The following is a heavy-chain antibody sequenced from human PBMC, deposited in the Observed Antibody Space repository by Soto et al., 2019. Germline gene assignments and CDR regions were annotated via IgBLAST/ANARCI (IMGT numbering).Heavy chain of an antibody. J-gene: IGHJ4*02. V-gene: IGHV3-20*04. Sequence: GGSLGLSCAAPGFTFHYFGIRWGRQAPGKGLEWVANIHWNGGKIDYADSVKGRFTISRDNAKNSLYLQMNSLRAEDTALYYCAKDSFRSGPLDYWGQGTLVTVSS. CDR3: AKDSFRSGPLDY. D-gene: IGHD2-15*01. CDR2: IHWNGGKI. CDR1: GFTFHYFG.